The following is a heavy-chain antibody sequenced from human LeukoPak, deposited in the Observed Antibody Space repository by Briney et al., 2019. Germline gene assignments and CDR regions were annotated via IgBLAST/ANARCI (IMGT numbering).Heavy chain of an antibody. CDR2: IYSDNT. Sequence: RGGSLRLSCTVSGFTVSSNSMSWVRQAPGKGLEWVSFIYSDNTHYSDSVKGRFTISIDNSKNTLYLQMNSLRAEDTAVYYCARRAGAYSHPYDYWGQGTLVTVSS. D-gene: IGHD4/OR15-4a*01. J-gene: IGHJ4*02. CDR1: GFTVSSNS. V-gene: IGHV3-53*01. CDR3: ARRAGAYSHPYDY.